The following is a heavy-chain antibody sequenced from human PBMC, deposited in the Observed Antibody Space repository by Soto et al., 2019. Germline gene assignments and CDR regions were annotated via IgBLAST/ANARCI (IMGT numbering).Heavy chain of an antibody. CDR2: IKSKTDGGTT. J-gene: IGHJ5*02. D-gene: IGHD2-15*01. Sequence: GGSLRLSCAASGFTFSNAWMSWVRQAPGKGLEWVGRIKSKTDGGTTDYAAPVKGRFTISRDDSKNTLYLQMNSLKTEDTAVYYCTTDSAVVVVAAGTNWFDPWGQGTLVTVSS. V-gene: IGHV3-15*01. CDR1: GFTFSNAW. CDR3: TTDSAVVVVAAGTNWFDP.